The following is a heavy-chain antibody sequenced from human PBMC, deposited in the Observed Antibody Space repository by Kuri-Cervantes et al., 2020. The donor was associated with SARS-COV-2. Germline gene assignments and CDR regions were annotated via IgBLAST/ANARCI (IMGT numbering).Heavy chain of an antibody. CDR1: GGSISSSSYY. J-gene: IGHJ6*02. CDR2: IYYSGST. CDR3: ARGRRNYCSSTSCYPPYYGMDV. D-gene: IGHD2-2*01. Sequence: SETLSLTCTVSGGSISSSSYYWGWIRQPPGKGLEWIGSIYYSGSTYYNPSLKSRVTISVDTSKNQLSLKLSSVTAADTAVYYCARGRRNYCSSTSCYPPYYGMDVWGQGTTVTVSS. V-gene: IGHV4-39*01.